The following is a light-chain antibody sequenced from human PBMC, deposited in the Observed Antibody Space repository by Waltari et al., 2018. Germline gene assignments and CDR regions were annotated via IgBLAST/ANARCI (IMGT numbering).Light chain of an antibody. CDR2: SVS. CDR3: QQYNDWPLT. Sequence: EIVLTQSPATLSVSPGEGDTLSCRASQSVATRVAWYQQKPGQSPRLLIYSVSTRATGIPARFSGSGAGTDFTLTISSLQSXDFAVYSCQQYNDWPLTFGGGTKVEI. CDR1: QSVATR. V-gene: IGKV3-15*01. J-gene: IGKJ4*01.